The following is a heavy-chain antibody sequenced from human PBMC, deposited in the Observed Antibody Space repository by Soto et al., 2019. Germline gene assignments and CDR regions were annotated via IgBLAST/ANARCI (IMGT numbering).Heavy chain of an antibody. J-gene: IGHJ4*02. CDR3: ARAPQTKDIVVVVAATLATYFDY. CDR1: GYSFTSYW. CDR2: IYPGDSDT. V-gene: IGHV5-51*01. Sequence: GESLKISCKGSGYSFTSYWIGWVRQMPGKGLEWMGIIYPGDSDTRYSPSFQGQVTISADKSISTAYLQWSSLKASDTAMYYWARAPQTKDIVVVVAATLATYFDYWGQGTLVTVSS. D-gene: IGHD2-15*01.